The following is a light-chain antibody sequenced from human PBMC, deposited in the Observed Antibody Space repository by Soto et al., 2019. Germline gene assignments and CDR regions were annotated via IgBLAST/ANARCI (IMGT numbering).Light chain of an antibody. CDR1: HDIRIY. Sequence: DIQMTQSPSSLSASVGDRVTITCRASHDIRIYLNWFQQKPGKAPKLLIYDASNLEKGVPSRFTGSGSVTDFTLTINSLQTDEIATYYCQQYNVVPPTFGQGTRLEI. CDR2: DAS. J-gene: IGKJ2*01. V-gene: IGKV1-33*01. CDR3: QQYNVVPPT.